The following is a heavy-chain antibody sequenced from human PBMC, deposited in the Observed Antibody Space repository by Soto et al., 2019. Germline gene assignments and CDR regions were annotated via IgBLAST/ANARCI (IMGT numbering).Heavy chain of an antibody. V-gene: IGHV1-18*01. CDR3: ARDQVRVRGYGYDASNDY. J-gene: IGHJ4*02. Sequence: DSVKVSCKASGDTLTSYGSSWVRQAPGQGLEWMGWISAYNGNTNYAQKLQGRVTMTTDTSTSTAYMELRSLRSDDTAVYYSARDQVRVRGYGYDASNDYWGPG. CDR2: ISAYNGNT. D-gene: IGHD5-18*01. CDR1: GDTLTSYG.